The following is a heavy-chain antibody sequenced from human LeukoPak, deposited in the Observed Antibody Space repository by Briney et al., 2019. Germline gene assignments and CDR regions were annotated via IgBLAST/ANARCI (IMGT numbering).Heavy chain of an antibody. CDR1: GFTFSSYS. CDR3: AKAGHGGYYFDY. J-gene: IGHJ4*02. D-gene: IGHD3-10*01. Sequence: GGSLRLSCAASGFTFSSYSMNWVRQAPGKGLEWVSSISSSSSYIYYADSVKGRFTISRDNAKNSLYLQMNSLRAEDTAVYYCAKAGHGGYYFDYWGQGTLVTVSS. V-gene: IGHV3-21*01. CDR2: ISSSSSYI.